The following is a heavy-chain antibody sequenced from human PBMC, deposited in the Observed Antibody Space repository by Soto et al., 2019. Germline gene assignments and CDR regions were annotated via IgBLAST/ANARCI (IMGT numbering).Heavy chain of an antibody. J-gene: IGHJ4*01. CDR3: ARSGYGSSGFDH. CDR1: HSSFRSAPSY. D-gene: IGHD6-13*01. CDR2: IYYRGNT. V-gene: IGHV4-31*02. Sequence: TLTLTLTVLHSSFRSAPSYWTWICHHPGKGVEWIRYIYYRGNTYYRPSLKSRVSISIDTSQNQYTLRHNSVTAADTAVYYCARSGYGSSGFDHWGQGTMVTVSS.